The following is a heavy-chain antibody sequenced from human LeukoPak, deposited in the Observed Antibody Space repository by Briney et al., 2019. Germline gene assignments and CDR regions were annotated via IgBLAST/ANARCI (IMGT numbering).Heavy chain of an antibody. D-gene: IGHD2-2*02. J-gene: IGHJ4*02. V-gene: IGHV3-30*03. CDR3: ARDQRLVGHTLGYFDY. CDR2: ISYDGSNK. CDR1: GFTFSSYG. Sequence: GGSLRLSCAASGFTFSSYGMHWVRQAPGKGLEWVAVISYDGSNKYYADSVKGRFTISRDNSKNTLYLQMNSLRAEDTAVYYCARDQRLVGHTLGYFDYWGQGTLVTVSS.